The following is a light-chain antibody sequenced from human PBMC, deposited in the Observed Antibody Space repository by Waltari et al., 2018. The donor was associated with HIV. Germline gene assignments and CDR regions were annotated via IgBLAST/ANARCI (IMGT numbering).Light chain of an antibody. Sequence: SSVLTQPPSVSVAPGPKVRMTSEGINVGSKHVHWYQQKPGQAPVLVIYYDRDRPSGIPERFSGSNAGNTATLTISRVEAGDEADYYCQVWDSSSGVVFGGGTRLTVL. J-gene: IGLJ2*01. CDR2: YDR. CDR3: QVWDSSSGVV. CDR1: NVGSKH. V-gene: IGLV3-21*02.